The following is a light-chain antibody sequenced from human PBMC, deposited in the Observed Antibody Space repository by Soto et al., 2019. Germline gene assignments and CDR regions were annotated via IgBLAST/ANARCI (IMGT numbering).Light chain of an antibody. V-gene: IGKV1-39*01. Sequence: DIQMTQSPSSLSASVGDRVTITCRASQSISNFLNWYQQKPGKAPNLLIYAASTLQEGAPSRFSGIGSGTDFTLTISSLQPEDFTTYYCQQSLSIPRTFGQGTKVEIK. CDR2: AAS. CDR3: QQSLSIPRT. CDR1: QSISNF. J-gene: IGKJ1*01.